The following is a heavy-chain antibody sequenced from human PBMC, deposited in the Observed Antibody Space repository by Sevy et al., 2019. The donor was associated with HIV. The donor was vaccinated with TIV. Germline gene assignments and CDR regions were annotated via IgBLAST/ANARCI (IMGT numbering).Heavy chain of an antibody. CDR2: ISSSGSSI. Sequence: GGSLRLSCRASGFTFSSYDMNWVRQAPGKGLEWVSKISSSGSSIYYAVSVKGRFTISRDNAKNSLNLQMNSLRAEDTAVYYCTRYGGAFDNGFDPWGQGTLVTVSS. CDR1: GFTFSSYD. J-gene: IGHJ5*02. CDR3: TRYGGAFDNGFDP. V-gene: IGHV3-48*03. D-gene: IGHD2-8*01.